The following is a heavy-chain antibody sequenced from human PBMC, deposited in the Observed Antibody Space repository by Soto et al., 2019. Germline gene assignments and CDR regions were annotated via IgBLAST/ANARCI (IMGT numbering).Heavy chain of an antibody. Sequence: SETLSLTCTVSGGSISGYYWTWIRQPPGKGLEWVGSLFYGGTTDYDPSLKSRLTMSLDTSKNHFSLKLRSVTAADTAVYYCARHRGPAPVYWGQGTLVTVSS. CDR3: ARHRGPAPVY. D-gene: IGHD3-10*01. CDR1: GGSISGYY. J-gene: IGHJ4*02. CDR2: LFYGGTT. V-gene: IGHV4-39*01.